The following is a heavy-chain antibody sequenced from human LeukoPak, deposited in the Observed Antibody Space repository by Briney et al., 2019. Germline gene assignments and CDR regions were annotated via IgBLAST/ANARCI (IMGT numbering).Heavy chain of an antibody. Sequence: SETLSLTCTVSGASISTSRDYWGWIRQPPGKGLEWIGSIYYIGDTYYNPSLKSRVTMSLDMSKNQFSLKLSSVTAADTAVYYCARHKPSWNGRRYFDYWGQGTLVTVSS. CDR2: IYYIGDT. CDR3: ARHKPSWNGRRYFDY. D-gene: IGHD2-8*01. V-gene: IGHV4-39*01. J-gene: IGHJ4*02. CDR1: GASISTSRDY.